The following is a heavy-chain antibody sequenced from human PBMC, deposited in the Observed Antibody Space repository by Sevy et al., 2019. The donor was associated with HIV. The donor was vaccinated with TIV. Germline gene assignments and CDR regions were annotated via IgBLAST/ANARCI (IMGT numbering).Heavy chain of an antibody. D-gene: IGHD5-12*01. CDR2: IYTSGST. V-gene: IGHV4-4*07. CDR3: GGDSGYEKGAFDI. Sequence: SETLSLTCTVSGGSISSYYWSWIRQPAGKGLEWIGRIYTSGSTNYNPSLKSRVTMSVDTSKNQFSLKLSSVTAADTAVYYCGGDSGYEKGAFDIWVQGTMVTVSS. J-gene: IGHJ3*02. CDR1: GGSISSYY.